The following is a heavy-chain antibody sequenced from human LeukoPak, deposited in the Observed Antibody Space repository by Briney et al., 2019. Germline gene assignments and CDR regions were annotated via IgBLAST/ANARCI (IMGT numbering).Heavy chain of an antibody. V-gene: IGHV1-2*04. CDR2: INPNSGGT. CDR1: GYTFTGYY. CDR3: ARTYPLYYDILTGYWAEYYFDY. Sequence: ASVKVSCKASGYTFTGYYMHWVRQAPGQGLEWMGWINPNSGGTNYAQKFQGWVTMTRDTSISTAYMELSRLGSDDTAAYYCARTYPLYYDILTGYWAEYYFDYWGQGTLVTVSS. J-gene: IGHJ4*02. D-gene: IGHD3-9*01.